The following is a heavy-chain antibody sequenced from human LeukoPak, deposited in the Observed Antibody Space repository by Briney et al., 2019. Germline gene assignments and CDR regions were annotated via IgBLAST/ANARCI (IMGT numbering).Heavy chain of an antibody. V-gene: IGHV4-61*01. Sequence: PSETLSLTCAVSGGSVSSGSYYWSWIRQPPGKGLEWIGYIYDSGSTNYNPSLKSRVTISVDTSKNQFSLKLSSVTAADTAVYYCAREADYGSGSYPDYWGQGTLVTVSS. J-gene: IGHJ4*02. D-gene: IGHD3-10*01. CDR3: AREADYGSGSYPDY. CDR2: IYDSGST. CDR1: GGSVSSGSYY.